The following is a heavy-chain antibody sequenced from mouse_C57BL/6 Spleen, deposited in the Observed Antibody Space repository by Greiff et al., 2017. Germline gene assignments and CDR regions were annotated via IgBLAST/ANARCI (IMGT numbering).Heavy chain of an antibody. J-gene: IGHJ2*01. CDR1: GYTFTSYG. V-gene: IGHV1-81*01. D-gene: IGHD1-1*01. CDR2: IYPRSGNT. Sequence: QVHVKQSGAELARPGASVKLSCKASGYTFTSYGISWVKQRTGQGLEWIGEIYPRSGNTYYNEKFKGKATLTADKSSSTAYMELRSLTSEDSAVYFCARRVITTGPFDDWGQGTTLTVSS. CDR3: ARRVITTGPFDD.